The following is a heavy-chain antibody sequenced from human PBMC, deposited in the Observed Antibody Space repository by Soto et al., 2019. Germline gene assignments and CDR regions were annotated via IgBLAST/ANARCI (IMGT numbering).Heavy chain of an antibody. Sequence: QITLKESGPTLVKPTQTLTLTCAFSGFSLSTSGVGVGWIRQPPGKALEWLALIFWDDDKRYSPSLKSRLTNTQEPSKNQAVLKMTNMDPVDPAAYYWAHRRSLPRSGTYFDYLGQGTLVSVSS. D-gene: IGHD3-10*01. CDR3: AHRRSLPRSGTYFDY. CDR2: IFWDDDK. J-gene: IGHJ4*02. CDR1: GFSLSTSGVG. V-gene: IGHV2-5*02.